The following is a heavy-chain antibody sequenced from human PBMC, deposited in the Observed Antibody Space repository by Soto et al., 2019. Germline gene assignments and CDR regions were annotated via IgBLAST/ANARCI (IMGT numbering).Heavy chain of an antibody. D-gene: IGHD5-18*01. J-gene: IGHJ6*02. V-gene: IGHV5-10-1*01. CDR3: AIGDTAIVRTGVDV. CDR2: IDPSDSYT. CDR1: GYTFTSYY. Sequence: GESLKISCEGSGYTFTSYYITWARQLPGKGLEWMGRIDPSDSYTTYNPSFQGHVTISADKSIRTAYPQWSRLEASGSPMYYCAIGDTAIVRTGVDVWGQGTPVTVSS.